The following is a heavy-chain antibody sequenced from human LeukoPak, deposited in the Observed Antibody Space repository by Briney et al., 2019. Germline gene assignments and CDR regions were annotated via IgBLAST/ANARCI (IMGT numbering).Heavy chain of an antibody. V-gene: IGHV1-69*13. CDR3: ARDGMSMDFYYYYGMDV. CDR2: IIPIFGTA. D-gene: IGHD3/OR15-3a*01. Sequence: SVKVSCKASGGTFISYAISWVRQAPGQGLEWMGGIIPIFGTANYAQKFQSRVTITADESTSTAYMELSSLRSEDTAVYYCARDGMSMDFYYYYGMDVWGQGTTVTVSS. J-gene: IGHJ6*02. CDR1: GGTFISYA.